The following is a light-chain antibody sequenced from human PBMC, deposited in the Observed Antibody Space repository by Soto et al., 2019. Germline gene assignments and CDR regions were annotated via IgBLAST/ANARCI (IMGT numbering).Light chain of an antibody. V-gene: IGLV2-8*01. CDR2: DVS. CDR1: SSDIGGYNY. CDR3: SSCAGTNNAL. Sequence: QSALTQPPSASGSPGQSVTISCTGSSSDIGGYNYVSWYQQYPGKAPKLIIYDVSKRPSGVPDRFSGSKSGNTASLTVSGLQAEDEAHYYCSSCAGTNNALFRGGTQLTVL. J-gene: IGLJ2*01.